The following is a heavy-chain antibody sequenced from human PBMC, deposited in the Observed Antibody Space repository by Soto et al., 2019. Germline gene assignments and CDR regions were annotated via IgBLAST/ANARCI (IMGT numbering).Heavy chain of an antibody. CDR1: GGTFSSYA. Sequence: QVQLVQSGAEVKKPGSSVKVSCKASGGTFSSYAISWVRQAPGQGLEWMGGIIPIFGTANYAQKFQGRVTITADESTSTAYMELSSLRSEDTAVYYCARDLYYYDSSGYSPYTDAFDIWGQGTMVTVSS. CDR2: IIPIFGTA. V-gene: IGHV1-69*01. D-gene: IGHD3-22*01. CDR3: ARDLYYYDSSGYSPYTDAFDI. J-gene: IGHJ3*02.